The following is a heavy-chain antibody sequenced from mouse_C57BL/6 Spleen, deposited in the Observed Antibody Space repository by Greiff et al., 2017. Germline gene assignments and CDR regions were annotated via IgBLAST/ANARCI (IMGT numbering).Heavy chain of an antibody. D-gene: IGHD2-3*01. CDR3: ARGGDGYYPPFAD. CDR2: ISSGSSTI. Sequence: EVMLVESGGGLVKPGGSLKLSCAASGFTFSDYGMHWVRQAPEKGLEWVAYISSGSSTIYYADTVKGRFTISRDNAKNTLFLKMTSVRSEDTAMYYCARGGDGYYPPFADWGQGTLVTVSA. V-gene: IGHV5-17*01. J-gene: IGHJ3*01. CDR1: GFTFSDYG.